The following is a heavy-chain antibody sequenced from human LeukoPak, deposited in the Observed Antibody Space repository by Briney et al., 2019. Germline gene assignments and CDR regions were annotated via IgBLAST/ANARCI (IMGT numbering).Heavy chain of an antibody. D-gene: IGHD6-13*01. CDR2: ISSSSSYI. CDR3: ARDSDSSSWYPPGY. CDR1: GFTFSSYS. Sequence: PGGSLRLSCAASGFTFSSYSMNWVRQAPGKGLEWVSSISSSSSYIYYADSVKGRFTISRDNAKNSLYLQMNSLRAEDTAVYYCARDSDSSSWYPPGYWGQGTLVTVSS. J-gene: IGHJ4*02. V-gene: IGHV3-21*01.